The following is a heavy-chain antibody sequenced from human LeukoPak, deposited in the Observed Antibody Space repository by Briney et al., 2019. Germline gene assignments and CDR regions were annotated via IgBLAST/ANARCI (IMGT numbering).Heavy chain of an antibody. CDR1: GGSITSSFY. V-gene: IGHV4-59*01. D-gene: IGHD3-16*01. CDR2: IYNSGGT. CDR3: ARASVLLSADY. Sequence: SETLSLTCTVSGGSITSSFYWSWIRQSPGKGLEWIGYIYNSGGTKYNPSLKSRLTISVDTSKNQFSLNLSSVTAADTAVYYCARASVLLSADYWGQGTLVTVSS. J-gene: IGHJ4*02.